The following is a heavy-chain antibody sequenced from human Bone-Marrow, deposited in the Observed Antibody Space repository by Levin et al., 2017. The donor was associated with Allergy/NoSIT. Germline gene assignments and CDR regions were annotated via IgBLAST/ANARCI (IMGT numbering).Heavy chain of an antibody. CDR1: GFTFGGYA. CDR3: TRESGGGTDY. V-gene: IGHV3-49*04. D-gene: IGHD1-26*01. Sequence: SLKISCRASGFTFGGYAMNWVRQPPGKGLEWVGFIRHKAYGGTAEYAASVKGRFTISRDDSKSIVYLQMNSLKTEDTAVYYCTRESGGGTDYWGQGTLVTVSS. CDR2: IRHKAYGGTA. J-gene: IGHJ4*02.